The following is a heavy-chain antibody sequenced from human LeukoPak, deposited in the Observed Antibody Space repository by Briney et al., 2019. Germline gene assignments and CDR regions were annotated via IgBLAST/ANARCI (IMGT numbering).Heavy chain of an antibody. Sequence: SETLSLTCTVSGGSISSTSYYWGWIRQPPGKGLEWIGSISYSGSTYYNPSLKSRVTISVDTSKNQFSLRVTSVIAADTALYYRARDPGRGATTRSYYYGMDVWGQGTTVTVSS. CDR3: ARDPGRGATTRSYYYGMDV. D-gene: IGHD1-26*01. V-gene: IGHV4-39*07. J-gene: IGHJ6*02. CDR1: GGSISSTSYY. CDR2: ISYSGST.